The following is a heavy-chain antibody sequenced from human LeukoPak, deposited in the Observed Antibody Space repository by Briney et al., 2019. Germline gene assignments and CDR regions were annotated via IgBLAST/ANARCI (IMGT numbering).Heavy chain of an antibody. CDR3: ARGYGSYDAFDI. D-gene: IGHD3-10*01. Sequence: ASVKVSCKASGYTFTSYYMHWVRQAPGQGLEWMGIINPSGGSTSYAQKFQGRVTMTRDTSTSTVYMELSRLRSDDTAVYYCARGYGSYDAFDIWGQGTMVTVSS. V-gene: IGHV1-46*01. J-gene: IGHJ3*02. CDR2: INPSGGST. CDR1: GYTFTSYY.